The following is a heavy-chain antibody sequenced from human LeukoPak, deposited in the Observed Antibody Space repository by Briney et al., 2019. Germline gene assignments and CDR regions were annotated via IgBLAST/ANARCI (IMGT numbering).Heavy chain of an antibody. J-gene: IGHJ3*02. D-gene: IGHD5-24*01. V-gene: IGHV3-74*03. CDR2: ISPDGSTT. CDR1: EFIFSSYW. Sequence: GGSLRLSCAASEFIFSSYWMYWVRQAPGKGLVWVSRISPDGSTTEYADSVKGRFTISRDNAKNMLSLQMNSLRAEDTAVYYCTARRDRGAFDIWGQGTMVTVSS. CDR3: TARRDRGAFDI.